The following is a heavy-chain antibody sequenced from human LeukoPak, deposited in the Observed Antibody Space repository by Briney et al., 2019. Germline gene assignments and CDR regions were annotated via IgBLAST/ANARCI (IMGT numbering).Heavy chain of an antibody. D-gene: IGHD3-22*01. CDR3: AKDSRESSGHFPYYYYYHYGLDV. CDR1: GFTFSAYA. Sequence: GGSLRLSCAASGFTFSAYAMSWVRQAPGKGLEWVSAISGGGDDTSYADSARGRFTVSRDNSKNTLYLQMNSLRAEDTAVYYCAKDSRESSGHFPYYYYYHYGLDVWGQGTTVTVSS. J-gene: IGHJ6*02. V-gene: IGHV3-23*01. CDR2: ISGGGDDT.